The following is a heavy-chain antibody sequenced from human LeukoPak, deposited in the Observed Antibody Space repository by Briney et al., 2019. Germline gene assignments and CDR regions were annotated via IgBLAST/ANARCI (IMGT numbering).Heavy chain of an antibody. D-gene: IGHD1-26*01. J-gene: IGHJ4*02. Sequence: SVKVSCKASGGTFSSYATSWVRQAPGQGLEWMGGIIPIFGTANYAQKFQGRVTITTDESTSTAYMELSSLRSEDTAVYYCASSGSYGVWYFDYWGQGTLVTVSS. CDR2: IIPIFGTA. CDR3: ASSGSYGVWYFDY. V-gene: IGHV1-69*05. CDR1: GGTFSSYA.